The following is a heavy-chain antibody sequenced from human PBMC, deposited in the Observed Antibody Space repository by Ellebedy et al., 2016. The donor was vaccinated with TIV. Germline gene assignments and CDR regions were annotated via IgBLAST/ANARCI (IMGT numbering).Heavy chain of an antibody. CDR3: AKWPYCDSSGCHRDA. J-gene: IGHJ6*02. Sequence: MPSETLSLTCTVSGGSISSSSYYWGWIRQPPGKGLEWIGYISDSGSTYYNPSLKSRVTIFIGTSMTQFSLNLKSVTAADTAVCYCAKWPYCDSSGCHRDAWGQGTTVTVSS. CDR2: ISDSGST. CDR1: GGSISSSSYY. V-gene: IGHV4-61*05. D-gene: IGHD3-22*01.